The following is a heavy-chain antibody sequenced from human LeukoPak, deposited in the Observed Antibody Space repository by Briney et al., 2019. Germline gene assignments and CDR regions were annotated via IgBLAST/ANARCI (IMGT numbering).Heavy chain of an antibody. V-gene: IGHV4-39*07. D-gene: IGHD4-17*01. J-gene: IGHJ6*02. CDR2: IYYSGST. Sequence: PSETLSLTCTVSGGSISSSSYYWGWIRQPPGKGLEWIGSIYYSGSTYYNPSLKSRVTISVDTSKNQFSLKLSSVTAADTAVYYCARVRSWGDYLPYYYGMDVWGQGTTVTVSS. CDR3: ARVRSWGDYLPYYYGMDV. CDR1: GGSISSSSYY.